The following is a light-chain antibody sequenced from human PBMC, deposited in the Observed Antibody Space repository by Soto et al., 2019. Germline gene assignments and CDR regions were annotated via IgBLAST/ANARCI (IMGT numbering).Light chain of an antibody. CDR2: QVS. CDR3: SSYAGSDNFLV. J-gene: IGLJ3*02. Sequence: QSALTQPPSASGSLGQSVTISCTGTSSDIGGYNYVSWYQQHPGKAPRLLICQVSERPPGVPDRFSGSKSGNTASLTVSGLQAEDEADYYCSSYAGSDNFLVFGGGTKVTVL. CDR1: SSDIGGYNY. V-gene: IGLV2-8*01.